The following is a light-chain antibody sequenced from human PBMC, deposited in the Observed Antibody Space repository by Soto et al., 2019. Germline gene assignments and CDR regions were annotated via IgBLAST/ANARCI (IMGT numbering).Light chain of an antibody. V-gene: IGLV2-14*03. CDR2: DVS. CDR3: RSYTSSSTRV. Sequence: QSALTQPASVSGSPGQSITISCTGTSSDVGGYNYVSWYQHHPGKAPKLMIYDVSNRPSGVSDRFSGSKSGNTASLTISGRQAEYEADYYCRSYTSSSTRVFGGGTKLTVL. J-gene: IGLJ3*02. CDR1: SSDVGGYNY.